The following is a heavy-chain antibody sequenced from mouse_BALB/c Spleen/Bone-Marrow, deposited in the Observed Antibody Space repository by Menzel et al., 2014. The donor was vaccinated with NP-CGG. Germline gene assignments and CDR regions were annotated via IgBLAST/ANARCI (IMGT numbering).Heavy chain of an antibody. CDR1: GYAFTSYN. CDR2: IDPYNGGT. CDR3: ARHTYYGSSLFDY. Sequence: EVQLQQSGPELVKPGASVKVSCKASGYAFTSYNMYWVKQSPGKSLEWIGYIDPYNGGTSYNQKFKGKATLTVDKSSSTAYMHRNSLTSEDSAVYYCARHTYYGSSLFDYWGQGTTLTVSS. D-gene: IGHD1-1*01. J-gene: IGHJ2*01. V-gene: IGHV1S135*01.